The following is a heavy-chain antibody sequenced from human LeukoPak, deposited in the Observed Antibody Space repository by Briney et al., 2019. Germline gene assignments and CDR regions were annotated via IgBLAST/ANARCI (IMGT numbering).Heavy chain of an antibody. D-gene: IGHD6-13*01. CDR3: AKVVYSSSWYSVLYYYGMDV. J-gene: IGHJ6*02. V-gene: IGHV3-30*18. CDR2: ISYDGSNK. CDR1: GFTFSSYG. Sequence: PGGSLRLSCAASGFTFSSYGMHWVRQAPGKGLEWVPVISYDGSNKYYADSVKGRFTISRDNSKNTLYLQMNSLRAEDTAVYYCAKVVYSSSWYSVLYYYGMDVWGQGTTVTVSS.